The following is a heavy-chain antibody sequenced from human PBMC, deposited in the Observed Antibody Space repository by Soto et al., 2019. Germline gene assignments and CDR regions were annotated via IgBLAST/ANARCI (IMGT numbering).Heavy chain of an antibody. CDR1: GFTFSTYA. D-gene: IGHD5-18*01. J-gene: IGHJ4*02. V-gene: IGHV3-23*05. CDR3: AKGGYNYGVVFDC. Sequence: EVQLLESGGGLVQPGGSLRLSCAASGFTFSTYAMSWVRQAPGKGLEWVSTIDNSGGITYYADSVKGRFTISRDNSKNTLYLQMNSLRAEDTAVYYCAKGGYNYGVVFDCWGQGTLVTVSS. CDR2: IDNSGGIT.